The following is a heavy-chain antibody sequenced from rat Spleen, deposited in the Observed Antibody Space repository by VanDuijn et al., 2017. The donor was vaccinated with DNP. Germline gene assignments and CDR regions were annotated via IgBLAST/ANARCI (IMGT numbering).Heavy chain of an antibody. CDR3: ARWGYWYFDF. Sequence: EVQLQESGPGLVKPSQSLSLTCSVTGYSITSSSRWNWIREFPGNKLEWMGYINSAGSTDYIPSLKGRISITRDTSKNQLFLQVNSVTTEDTATYHCARWGYWYFDFWGPGTMITVSS. CDR1: GYSITSSSR. CDR2: INSAGST. V-gene: IGHV3-3*01. J-gene: IGHJ1*01.